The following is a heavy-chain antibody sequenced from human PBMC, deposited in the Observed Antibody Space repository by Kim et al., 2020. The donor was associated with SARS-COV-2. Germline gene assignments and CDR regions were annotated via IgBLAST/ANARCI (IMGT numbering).Heavy chain of an antibody. Sequence: GGSLRLSCAASGFTFSSYAMSWVRQAPGKGLEWVSAISGSGGSTYYADSVKGRFTISRDNSKNTLYLQMNSLRAEDTAVYYCAKYPVLDFWSGYSPLDYWGQGTLVTVSS. V-gene: IGHV3-23*01. CDR3: AKYPVLDFWSGYSPLDY. D-gene: IGHD3-3*01. CDR2: ISGSGGST. J-gene: IGHJ4*02. CDR1: GFTFSSYA.